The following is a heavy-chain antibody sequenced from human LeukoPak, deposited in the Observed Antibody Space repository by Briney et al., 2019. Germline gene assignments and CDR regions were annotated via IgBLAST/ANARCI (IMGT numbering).Heavy chain of an antibody. J-gene: IGHJ6*04. CDR3: ARDGPDRYFDWLLHYGMDV. V-gene: IGHV1-18*04. CDR2: ISAYNGNT. Sequence: ASVKVCFTASGYTFTIYGISWVRQAPGQGHEWMGWISAYNGNTNYAQKLQGRVTMTTDTSTSTAYLELRSLRSDDTAVYYCARDGPDRYFDWLLHYGMDVWGKGTTVTVSS. CDR1: GYTFTIYG. D-gene: IGHD3-9*01.